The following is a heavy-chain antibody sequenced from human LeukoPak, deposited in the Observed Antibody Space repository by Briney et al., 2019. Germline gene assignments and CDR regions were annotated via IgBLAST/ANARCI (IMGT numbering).Heavy chain of an antibody. D-gene: IGHD4-17*01. CDR3: ASTTGTTVTTATAFDI. V-gene: IGHV3-23*01. Sequence: GGSLRLSCAASGFTFSSYAMSWVRQAPGKGLEWVSAISGSGGSTYYADSVKGRFTISRDNSKTTLYLQMNSLRAEDTAVYYCASTTGTTVTTATAFDIWGQGTMVTVSS. J-gene: IGHJ3*02. CDR2: ISGSGGST. CDR1: GFTFSSYA.